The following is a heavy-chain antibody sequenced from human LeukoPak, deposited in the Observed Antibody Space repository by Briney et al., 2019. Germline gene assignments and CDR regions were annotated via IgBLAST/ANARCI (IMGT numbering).Heavy chain of an antibody. CDR2: INAGNGST. J-gene: IGHJ5*02. CDR1: GYTFTSYA. CDR3: ARVGTIFGVTSRYWFDP. Sequence: ASVKVSCKASGYTFTSYAMHWVRQAPGQRLEWMGWINAGNGSTKYSQKFQGRVTITRDTSASTAYMELSSLRSEDTAVYYCARVGTIFGVTSRYWFDPWGQGTLVTVSS. D-gene: IGHD3-3*01. V-gene: IGHV1-3*01.